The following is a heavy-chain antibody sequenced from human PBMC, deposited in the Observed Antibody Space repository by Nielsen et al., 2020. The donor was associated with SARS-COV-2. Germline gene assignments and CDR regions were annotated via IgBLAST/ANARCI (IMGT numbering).Heavy chain of an antibody. CDR1: GGSISSGPYY. CDR2: ITSSSERT. D-gene: IGHD5-18*01. V-gene: IGHV3-23*01. Sequence: TLSLTCTVSGGSISSGPYYWDWIRQAPGKGLEWVSAITSSSERTYYADSVRGRFTISRDNSKNTLYLQMNRLRGEDTAMYYCAASWLQDDWGQGTLVTVSS. CDR3: AASWLQDD. J-gene: IGHJ4*02.